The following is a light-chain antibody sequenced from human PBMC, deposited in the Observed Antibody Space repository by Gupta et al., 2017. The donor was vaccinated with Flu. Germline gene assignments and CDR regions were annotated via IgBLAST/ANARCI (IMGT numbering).Light chain of an antibody. CDR1: SSNIGATYD. Sequence: QSVLTHPPPVSVAPGQTVTISCTGSSSNIGATYDVHWYQQLPGTAPKRLIDVNTKRPSGVPARFSASNSGTSASLAITGPQAGDEAYYYCPSTAIRTSAGVFGGGTK. CDR2: VNT. V-gene: IGLV1-40*01. J-gene: IGLJ3*02. CDR3: PSTAIRTSAGV.